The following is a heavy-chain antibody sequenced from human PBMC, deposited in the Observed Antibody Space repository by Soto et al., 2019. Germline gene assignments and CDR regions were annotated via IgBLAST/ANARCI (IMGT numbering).Heavy chain of an antibody. CDR3: ARGWLQFLPYGSAFDI. J-gene: IGHJ3*02. D-gene: IGHD5-12*01. CDR1: GFTFSSYA. Sequence: LRLTCAASGFTFSSYAMHWVRQAPGKGLEWVAVISYDGSNKYYADSVKGRFTISRDNSKNTLYLQMNSLRAEDTAVYYCARGWLQFLPYGSAFDICGQGPMVTVSS. CDR2: ISYDGSNK. V-gene: IGHV3-30-3*01.